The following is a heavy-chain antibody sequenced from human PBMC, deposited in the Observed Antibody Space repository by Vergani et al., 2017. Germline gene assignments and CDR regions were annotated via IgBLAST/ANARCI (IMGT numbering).Heavy chain of an antibody. CDR3: AREEPGDYHVNLDY. Sequence: EVQLVESGGGLVQPGGSLRLSCAASGFTFSSYSMNWVRQAPGKGLEWVSYISSSSSTIYYADSVKGRFTISRDNAKNSLYLQMNSLRAEDTAVYYCAREEPGDYHVNLDYWGQGTLVTVSS. J-gene: IGHJ4*02. CDR2: ISSSSSTI. CDR1: GFTFSSYS. V-gene: IGHV3-48*04. D-gene: IGHD4-17*01.